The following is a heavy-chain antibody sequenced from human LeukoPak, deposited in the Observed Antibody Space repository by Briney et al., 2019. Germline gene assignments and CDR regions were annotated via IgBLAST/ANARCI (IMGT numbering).Heavy chain of an antibody. J-gene: IGHJ2*01. CDR2: VHSNGNT. V-gene: IGHV4-4*08. CDR1: GGSFTTYS. CDR3: ARRIQLWSYWHLDL. D-gene: IGHD5-18*01. Sequence: PSETLSLTCTVSGGSFTTYSWSWIRQPPGKGLDWIGDVHSNGNTNYNPSLKNRVTMSIDTSRDQFSLTLTSVTAADTAIFYCARRIQLWSYWHLDLWGRGTLVTVSS.